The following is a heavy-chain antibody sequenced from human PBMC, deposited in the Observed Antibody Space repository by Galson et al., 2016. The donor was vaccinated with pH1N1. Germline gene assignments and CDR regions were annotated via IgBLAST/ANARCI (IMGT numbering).Heavy chain of an antibody. Sequence: SLRLSCAASGITFSSYTMHWVRQAPGKGLEYVSSINNNGVSTYYADSVKGRFTISRDNSKNTLYLQMSSLRVEDTAVYFCVRELGNWGYFDYWGQGTLVTVSS. D-gene: IGHD7-27*01. V-gene: IGHV3-64D*09. CDR1: GITFSSYT. CDR2: INNNGVST. J-gene: IGHJ4*02. CDR3: VRELGNWGYFDY.